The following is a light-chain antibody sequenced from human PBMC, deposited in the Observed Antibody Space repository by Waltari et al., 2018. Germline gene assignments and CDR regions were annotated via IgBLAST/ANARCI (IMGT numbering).Light chain of an antibody. CDR2: WAS. V-gene: IGKV4-1*01. CDR1: QTLLSQNNNF. Sequence: EMLMTQSPDFMAVSLRERATINCQSSQTLLSQNNNFLAWFQHKPGQPPKLLISWASIRESGVPDRFSGSGSGTDFTLTISSLQAEDVATYYCQQYYGAPLTFGGGTKVEIK. J-gene: IGKJ4*01. CDR3: QQYYGAPLT.